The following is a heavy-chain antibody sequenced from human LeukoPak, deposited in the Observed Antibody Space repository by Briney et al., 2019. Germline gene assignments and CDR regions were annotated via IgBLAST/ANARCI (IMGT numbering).Heavy chain of an antibody. CDR2: ISGSGGST. D-gene: IGHD6-19*01. Sequence: PGGSLRLSCAASGFTFSSYAMSWVRQAPGKGLEWVSAISGSGGSTYYADSVKGRFTISRDNSKNTLYLQMNSLRAEDTAVYYCAKPPSSGWYKSQFDYWGQGTLVTVSS. CDR1: GFTFSSYA. J-gene: IGHJ4*02. CDR3: AKPPSSGWYKSQFDY. V-gene: IGHV3-23*01.